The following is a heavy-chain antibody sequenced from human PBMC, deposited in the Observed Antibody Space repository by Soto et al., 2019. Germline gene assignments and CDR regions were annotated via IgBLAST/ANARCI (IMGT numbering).Heavy chain of an antibody. V-gene: IGHV3-23*01. CDR1: GFPFSSYA. CDR2: ISGSGGST. Sequence: PGGSLRLSCAASGFPFSSYAMSWVRQAPGKGLEWVSLISGSGGSTYYADSVKGRFSTSRDSTRNSLYLNMDSLRVEDTATYYCVRGTPTPGLDIWGRGTTVTVS. J-gene: IGHJ6*02. D-gene: IGHD1-1*01. CDR3: VRGTPTPGLDI.